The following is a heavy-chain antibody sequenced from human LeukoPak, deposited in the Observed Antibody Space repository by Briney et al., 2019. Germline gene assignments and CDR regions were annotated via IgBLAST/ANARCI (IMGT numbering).Heavy chain of an antibody. CDR3: AIRGTNGGAFDI. Sequence: ASVKVSCKASGGTFSSYAISWVRQAPGQGLEWMGGIIPIFGTANYAQKFQGRVTITADESTSTAYMELSSLRSEDTAVYYCAIRGTNGGAFDIWGQGIMVTVSS. V-gene: IGHV1-69*13. CDR2: IIPIFGTA. J-gene: IGHJ3*02. D-gene: IGHD7-27*01. CDR1: GGTFSSYA.